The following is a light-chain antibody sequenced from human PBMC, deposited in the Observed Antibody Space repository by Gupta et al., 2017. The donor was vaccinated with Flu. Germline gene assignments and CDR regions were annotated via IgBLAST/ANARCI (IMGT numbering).Light chain of an antibody. CDR2: GAS. V-gene: IGKV1-39*01. J-gene: IGKJ2*01. CDR1: QSISNY. Sequence: DIQMTQTPSSLSASVGDRVTISCRASQSISNYLNWFQQKPGQAPRLLFYGASNLPSGVPSRFSGRGSGTDFTLTISSLEVDDFAIYYCQQYHNIPYTFGRGTKVEIK. CDR3: QQYHNIPYT.